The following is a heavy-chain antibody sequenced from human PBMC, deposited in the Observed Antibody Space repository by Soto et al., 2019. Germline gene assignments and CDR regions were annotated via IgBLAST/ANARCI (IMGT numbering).Heavy chain of an antibody. Sequence: NLSETLSLTCTVSGGSISSYYWSWIRQPPGKGLEWIGYIYYSGSTNYNPSLKSRVTISVDTSKNQFSLKLSSVTAADTAVYYCARTLFTYGNWFDPWGQGTLVTVSS. J-gene: IGHJ5*02. CDR3: ARTLFTYGNWFDP. CDR2: IYYSGST. D-gene: IGHD4-17*01. V-gene: IGHV4-59*01. CDR1: GGSISSYY.